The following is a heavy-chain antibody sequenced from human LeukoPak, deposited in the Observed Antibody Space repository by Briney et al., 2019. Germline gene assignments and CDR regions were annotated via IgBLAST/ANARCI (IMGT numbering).Heavy chain of an antibody. CDR2: IKSKTDGGAT. CDR1: GFTFSNAW. V-gene: IGHV3-15*01. CDR3: TADLPQSGSSFDC. D-gene: IGHD1-26*01. Sequence: GGSLRLSCAASGFTFSNAWMNWVRQAPGKGLEWVGRIKSKTDGGATNYAAPVKGRFTISRDDSKNTPYLQMNSLQSEDTAIYYCTADLPQSGSSFDCWGQGTLVTVSS. J-gene: IGHJ4*02.